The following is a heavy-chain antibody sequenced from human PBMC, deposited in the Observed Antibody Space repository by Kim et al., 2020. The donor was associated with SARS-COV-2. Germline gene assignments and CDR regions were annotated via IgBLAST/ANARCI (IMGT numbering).Heavy chain of an antibody. J-gene: IGHJ3*02. CDR1: GFNLNNYW. D-gene: IGHD3-9*01. V-gene: IGHV3-7*01. Sequence: GGSLRLSCAASGFNLNNYWMIWVRQAPGKGLQWVANINLDGSEKNYVDSVKGRFTISRDNAKKSLYLQMNSLRAEDTAVYHCATYYDSLTGCCRSSAIWGQGTLVTVSS. CDR2: INLDGSEK. CDR3: ATYYDSLTGCCRSSAI.